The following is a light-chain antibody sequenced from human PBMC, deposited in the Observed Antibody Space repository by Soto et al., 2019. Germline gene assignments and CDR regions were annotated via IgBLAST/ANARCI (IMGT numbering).Light chain of an antibody. V-gene: IGLV2-14*01. CDR3: QSYDSSLRLAV. Sequence: QSALTQPASVSGSPGQSITISCTGTNNDVGAYTYVSWYQQHPGKAPRLIIYEVSERPSGVSNRFSGSKSGNTASLVISGLQTDDEADYYCQSYDSSLRLAVFGGGTKVTVL. J-gene: IGLJ3*02. CDR2: EVS. CDR1: NNDVGAYTY.